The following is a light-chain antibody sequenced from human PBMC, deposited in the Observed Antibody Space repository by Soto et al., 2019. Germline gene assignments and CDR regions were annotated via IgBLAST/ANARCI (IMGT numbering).Light chain of an antibody. J-gene: IGLJ1*01. V-gene: IGLV1-40*01. Sequence: QSVLTQPPSVSGAPGQRVTISCTGSSSNIGAGYDVHWYQQLPGKAPKLLIYDNTDRPSGVPDRFSGSKSGTSASLAITGLQAEDEADYYCQSYDRSVSGSSVFGTGTQLTVL. CDR1: SSNIGAGYD. CDR2: DNT. CDR3: QSYDRSVSGSSV.